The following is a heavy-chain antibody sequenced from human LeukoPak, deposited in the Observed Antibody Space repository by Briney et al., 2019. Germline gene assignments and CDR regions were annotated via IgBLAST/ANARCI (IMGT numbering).Heavy chain of an antibody. Sequence: ASVKVSCTASGYTFTGYYMHWVRQAPGQGLEWMGWINPNSGGTNYAQKFQGRVTMTRDTSISTAYMELSRLRSDDTAVYYCAREGPDSGSYYFDYWGQGTLVTVSS. J-gene: IGHJ4*02. CDR3: AREGPDSGSYYFDY. V-gene: IGHV1-2*02. CDR1: GYTFTGYY. CDR2: INPNSGGT. D-gene: IGHD1-26*01.